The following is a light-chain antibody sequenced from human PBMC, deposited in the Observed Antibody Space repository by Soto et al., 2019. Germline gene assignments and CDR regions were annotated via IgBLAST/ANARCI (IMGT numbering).Light chain of an antibody. CDR3: QQYGTSPFT. CDR2: GAS. J-gene: IGKJ3*01. Sequence: DIVVTQSPATLSASPGERATPSCRASQSVSSNLAWYQQKPGQAPRLLIYGASSRATGIPDRFSGSGSGTDFTLTISRLEPEDFAVYYCQQYGTSPFTFGPGSMVDTK. V-gene: IGKV3-20*01. CDR1: QSVSSN.